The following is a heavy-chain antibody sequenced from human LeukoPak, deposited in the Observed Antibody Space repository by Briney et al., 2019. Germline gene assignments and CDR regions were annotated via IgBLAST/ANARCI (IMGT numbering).Heavy chain of an antibody. CDR3: ARDLPWYSSSWLLFDY. Sequence: SVKVSCKASGGTFSSYAISWVRQAPGQGLEWMGRIIPILGIANYAQKFQGRVTITADKSTSTAYMELSSLRSEDTAVYYCARDLPWYSSSWLLFDYWGQGTLVTVSS. CDR1: GGTFSSYA. J-gene: IGHJ4*02. CDR2: IIPILGIA. D-gene: IGHD6-13*01. V-gene: IGHV1-69*04.